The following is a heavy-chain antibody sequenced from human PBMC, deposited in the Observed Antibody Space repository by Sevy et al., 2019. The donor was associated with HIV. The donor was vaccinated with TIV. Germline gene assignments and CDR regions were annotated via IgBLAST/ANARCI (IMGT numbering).Heavy chain of an antibody. J-gene: IGHJ4*02. Sequence: GGFLRLSCAASGFTFSSYAMSWVRQAPGKGLEWVSAISGSGGSTYYADSVKGRFTISRDNSKNTLYLQMNSLRAEDTAVYYCAKDRSRGRELPFDYWGQGTLVTVSS. D-gene: IGHD1-26*01. CDR1: GFTFSSYA. CDR2: ISGSGGST. CDR3: AKDRSRGRELPFDY. V-gene: IGHV3-23*01.